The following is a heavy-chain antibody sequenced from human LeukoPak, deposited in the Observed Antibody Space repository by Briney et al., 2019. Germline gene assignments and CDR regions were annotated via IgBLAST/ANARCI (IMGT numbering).Heavy chain of an antibody. V-gene: IGHV3-23*01. CDR3: AKRRHDYGDYYYMDV. CDR2: ITGTGGNT. CDR1: GFTFNTYA. D-gene: IGHD4-17*01. Sequence: PSGGSLRLSCAGSGFTFNTYAMSWVRQAPGKGLEWVSGITGTGGNTYYADSVKGRFTISRVNSKNTLYLQMNSLRADDTAVYYCAKRRHDYGDYYYMDVWGKGTTVTVSS. J-gene: IGHJ6*03.